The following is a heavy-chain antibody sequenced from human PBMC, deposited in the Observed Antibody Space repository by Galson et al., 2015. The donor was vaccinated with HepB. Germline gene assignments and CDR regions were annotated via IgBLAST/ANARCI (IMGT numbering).Heavy chain of an antibody. Sequence: SLRLSCAASGFTFSNYAMSWVRQPPGKGLEWVSAITGGGGSTYHADSVKGRFTISRDNSRNTVYLQMNSLRADDTAVYYCAKGSAAARPYYFDYWGQGTLVTVSS. CDR1: GFTFSNYA. J-gene: IGHJ4*02. V-gene: IGHV3-23*01. CDR3: AKGSAAARPYYFDY. CDR2: ITGGGGST. D-gene: IGHD6-25*01.